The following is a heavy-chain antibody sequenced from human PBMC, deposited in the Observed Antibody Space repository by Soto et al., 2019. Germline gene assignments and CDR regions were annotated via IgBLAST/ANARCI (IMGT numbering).Heavy chain of an antibody. CDR3: AKVPIYWLTGPNQPFDH. J-gene: IGHJ4*02. V-gene: IGHV3-23*01. D-gene: IGHD5-12*01. CDR1: GFTFSNYA. Sequence: GGSLRLSCAASGFTFSNYAMSWVRQAPGKGLEWVSGVSGSADSTSYADSVKGRFTISRDNSKNTLYLQMSSLRVEDTAVYFCAKVPIYWLTGPNQPFDHWGQGTLVTVSS. CDR2: VSGSADST.